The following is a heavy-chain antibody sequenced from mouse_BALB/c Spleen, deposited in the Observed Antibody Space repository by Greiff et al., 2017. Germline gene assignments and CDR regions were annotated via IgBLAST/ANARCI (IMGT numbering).Heavy chain of an antibody. CDR1: GFSLTGYG. V-gene: IGHV2-6-7*01. CDR3: ARAPYGSSSSYAMDY. J-gene: IGHJ4*01. CDR2: IWGDGST. D-gene: IGHD1-1*01. Sequence: QVQLKQSGPGLVAPSQSLSITCTVSGFSLTGYGVNWVRQPPGKGLEWLGMIWGDGSTDYNSALKSRLSISKDNSKSQVFLKMNSLQTDDTARYYCARAPYGSSSSYAMDYWGQGTSVTVSS.